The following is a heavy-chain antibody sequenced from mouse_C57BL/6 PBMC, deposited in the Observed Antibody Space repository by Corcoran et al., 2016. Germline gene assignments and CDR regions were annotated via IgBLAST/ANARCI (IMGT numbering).Heavy chain of an antibody. CDR2: ISYDGSK. CDR3: ARDYGSSGFAY. V-gene: IGHV3-6*01. Sequence: DVQLQESGPGLVKPSQSLSLTCSVTGYSITSGYYWNWIRQFPGNKLEWMGYISYDGSKNYNPSLKNRISITRDTPKNQFFLTLNSVTTEDTATYYCARDYGSSGFAYWGQVTLVTGSP. D-gene: IGHD1-1*01. J-gene: IGHJ3*01. CDR1: GYSITSGYY.